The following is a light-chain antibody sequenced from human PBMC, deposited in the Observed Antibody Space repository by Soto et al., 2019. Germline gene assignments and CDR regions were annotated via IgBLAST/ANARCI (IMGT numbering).Light chain of an antibody. CDR1: QSISSW. CDR2: KAS. V-gene: IGKV1-5*03. CDR3: QQRGNWSIT. J-gene: IGKJ5*01. Sequence: DIQMTQSPSSLSASVGDRVTITCRASQSISSWLAWYQQKSGKAPKLLIYKASSLESGVPSRFSGSGSGTEFTLTLSSLEPEDSAVYYCQQRGNWSITFGQGTRLEIK.